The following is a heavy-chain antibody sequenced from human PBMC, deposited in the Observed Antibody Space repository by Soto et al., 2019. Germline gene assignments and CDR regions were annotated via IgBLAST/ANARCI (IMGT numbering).Heavy chain of an antibody. Sequence: SETLSLTCTVSGGSISSNYWTWIRQPPGEGLEWIGYVYNSGCTNYNPSLKSRVTISEDTSKSQFSLKVNSMTAADTAVYYCARYRREAVAGYTLDNWGQGILVTVSS. D-gene: IGHD6-13*01. CDR2: VYNSGCT. CDR1: GGSISSNY. V-gene: IGHV4-59*01. CDR3: ARYRREAVAGYTLDN. J-gene: IGHJ4*02.